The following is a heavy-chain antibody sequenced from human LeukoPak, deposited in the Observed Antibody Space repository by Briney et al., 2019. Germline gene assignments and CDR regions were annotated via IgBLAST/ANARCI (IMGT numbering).Heavy chain of an antibody. Sequence: GGSLRLSCAASGFTFSSYGMHWVRQAPGKGLEWVAVISYDGSNKYYADSVKGRFTISRDNSKNTLYLQMNSLRAEDTVVYYCAKELEGYIYGPVDYWGQGTLVTVSS. CDR1: GFTFSSYG. CDR2: ISYDGSNK. V-gene: IGHV3-30*18. D-gene: IGHD5-18*01. CDR3: AKELEGYIYGPVDY. J-gene: IGHJ4*02.